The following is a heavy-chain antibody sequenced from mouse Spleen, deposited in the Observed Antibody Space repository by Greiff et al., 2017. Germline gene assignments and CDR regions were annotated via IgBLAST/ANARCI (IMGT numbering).Heavy chain of an antibody. J-gene: IGHJ2*01. CDR3: ARILDYGNDY. D-gene: IGHD2-1*01. CDR2: IYPGDGDT. CDR1: GYAFSSSW. V-gene: IGHV1-82*01. Sequence: QVQLQQSGPELVKPGASVKISCKASGYAFSSSWMNWVKQRPGKGLEWIGRIYPGDGDTNYNGKFKGKATLTADKSSSTAYMQLSSLTSEDSAVYFCARILDYGNDYWGQGTTLTVSS.